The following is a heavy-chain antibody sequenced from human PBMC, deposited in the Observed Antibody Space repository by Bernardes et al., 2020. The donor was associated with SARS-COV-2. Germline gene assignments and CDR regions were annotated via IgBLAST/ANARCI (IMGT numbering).Heavy chain of an antibody. CDR3: ARRRIVVAAEDWFDP. J-gene: IGHJ5*02. CDR1: GGSVSTNDYF. CDR2: VFYNGSA. Sequence: PQSLSLTCTVIGGSVSTNDYFWGWLRETPGKGLQLIGSVFYNGSASYNPSLKSRVTISVDTSKNQFSLKLNSVTTADTAVYYCARRRIVVAAEDWFDPWGQGILVTVSS. D-gene: IGHD2-15*01. V-gene: IGHV4-39*01.